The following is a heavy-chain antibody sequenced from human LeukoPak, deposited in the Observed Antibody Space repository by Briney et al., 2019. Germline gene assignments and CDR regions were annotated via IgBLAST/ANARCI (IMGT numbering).Heavy chain of an antibody. CDR3: AKDSSGPPQGSSGWDYFDY. D-gene: IGHD6-19*01. Sequence: GGSLRLSCEASGFAFSTYGMHWARQAPGKGLEWVTFIRFDGTIKYYTESVKGRFTISRDNSKNTLFLQMNSLRAEDTAVYYCAKDSSGPPQGSSGWDYFDYWGQGTLVTVSS. V-gene: IGHV3-30*02. CDR2: IRFDGTIK. J-gene: IGHJ4*02. CDR1: GFAFSTYG.